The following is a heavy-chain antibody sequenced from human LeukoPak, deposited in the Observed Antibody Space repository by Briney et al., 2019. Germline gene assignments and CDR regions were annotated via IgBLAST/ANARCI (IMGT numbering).Heavy chain of an antibody. D-gene: IGHD5-18*01. CDR3: ARPQLHDYYYYYMDV. CDR1: GGSFSGYY. J-gene: IGHJ6*03. CDR2: INHSGST. Sequence: SETLSLTCAVYGGSFSGYYWSWIRQPPGKGLEWIGEINHSGSTSYNPSLKSRVTISVDTSKNQFSLKLSSVTAADTAVYYCARPQLHDYYYYYMDVWGKGTTVTVSS. V-gene: IGHV4-34*01.